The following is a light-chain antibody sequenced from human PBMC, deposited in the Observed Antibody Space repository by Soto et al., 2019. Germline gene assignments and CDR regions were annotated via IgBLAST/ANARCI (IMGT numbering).Light chain of an antibody. Sequence: DIQMTQSPSTLSASVGDRVTITCRASQSVNSWLAWYQLKPGKAPKVLIQMASNLQSGVPSRFSGRGSGTDFTLTIRGLQPEDFATYYCQQYHIYSTFGQGTKLEIK. V-gene: IGKV1-5*03. CDR3: QQYHIYST. CDR2: MAS. CDR1: QSVNSW. J-gene: IGKJ2*01.